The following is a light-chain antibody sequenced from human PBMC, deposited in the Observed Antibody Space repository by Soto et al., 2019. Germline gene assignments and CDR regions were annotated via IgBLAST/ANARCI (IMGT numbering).Light chain of an antibody. J-gene: IGLJ3*02. CDR2: EVN. Sequence: QSALTQPASVSGSPGQSITISCTGTSSDVGGYNFVSWYQQHPGKAPKLMIYEVNKRPSGVSNRFSGSKSANTASLTISGLQAEDEADYYCSSYTSSNTLVFGGGTKLT. V-gene: IGLV2-14*01. CDR1: SSDVGGYNF. CDR3: SSYTSSNTLV.